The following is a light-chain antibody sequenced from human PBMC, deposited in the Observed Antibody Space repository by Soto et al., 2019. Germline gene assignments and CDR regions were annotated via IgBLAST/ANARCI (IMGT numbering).Light chain of an antibody. J-gene: IGLJ1*01. CDR3: CSYAGSSYV. CDR2: EGT. Sequence: SVLTQPASVSGSIGQSITISCTGTSSDVGSYNLVSWYQQHPGKAPKLMIYEGTKRPSGASNRFSGSKSGNTASLTISGLQAEDEADYYCCSYAGSSYVFGTGTKVTVL. CDR1: SSDVGSYNL. V-gene: IGLV2-23*01.